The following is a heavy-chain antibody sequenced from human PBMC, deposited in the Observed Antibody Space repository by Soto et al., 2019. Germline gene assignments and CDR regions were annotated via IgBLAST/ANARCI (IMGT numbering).Heavy chain of an antibody. D-gene: IGHD6-13*01. J-gene: IGHJ4*02. V-gene: IGHV3-72*01. CDR1: GFTFSDHY. CDR3: ARTRYSSTLYYFDY. CDR2: TRNKANSYTT. Sequence: GGSLRLSCAASGFTFSDHYMDWVRQAPGKGLEWVGRTRNKANSYTTEYAASVKGRFTVSSDDSKNSLYLQMNSLKTEDTAVYYCARTRYSSTLYYFDYWGQGTLVTVSS.